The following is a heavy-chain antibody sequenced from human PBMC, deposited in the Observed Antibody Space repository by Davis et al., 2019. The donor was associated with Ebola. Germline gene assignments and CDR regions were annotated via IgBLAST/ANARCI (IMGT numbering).Heavy chain of an antibody. CDR1: GFTFSSYS. CDR3: AREAGYSSSWYPLRTNWFDP. D-gene: IGHD6-13*01. J-gene: IGHJ5*02. Sequence: GESLKIPCAAPGFTFSSYSMNWVRQAPGKGLEWVSYISSSSSTIYYADSVKGRFTISRDNAKNSLYLQMNSLRDEDTAVYYCAREAGYSSSWYPLRTNWFDPWGQGTLVTVSS. CDR2: ISSSSSTI. V-gene: IGHV3-48*02.